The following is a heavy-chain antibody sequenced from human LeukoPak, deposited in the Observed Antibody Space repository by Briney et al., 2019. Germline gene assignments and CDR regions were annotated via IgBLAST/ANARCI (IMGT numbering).Heavy chain of an antibody. CDR2: IYPGDSDT. J-gene: IGHJ5*02. CDR3: ARRDYGSGWRDSFDP. V-gene: IGHV5-51*01. CDR1: GYSFSSSW. D-gene: IGHD3-10*01. Sequence: GESLKISCEGIGYSFSSSWIVWVRQMPGKGLEWMGIIYPGDSDTRYSPSFQGQVTISADKSISTAYLQWSSLKTSDTAMYYCARRDYGSGWRDSFDPWGQGTLVTVSS.